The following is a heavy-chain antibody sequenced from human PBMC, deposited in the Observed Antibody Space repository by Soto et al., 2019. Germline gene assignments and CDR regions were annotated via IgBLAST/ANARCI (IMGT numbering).Heavy chain of an antibody. V-gene: IGHV4-59*01. J-gene: IGHJ4*02. CDR3: ASYYYDSSGYYYFDY. D-gene: IGHD3-22*01. CDR2: IYYSGST. CDR1: GGSISSYY. Sequence: SETLSLTCTVSGGSISSYYWSWIRQPPGKGLEWIGYIYYSGSTNYNPSLKSRVTISVDTFKNQFSLKLSSVTAADTAVYYCASYYYDSSGYYYFDYWGQGTLVTVSS.